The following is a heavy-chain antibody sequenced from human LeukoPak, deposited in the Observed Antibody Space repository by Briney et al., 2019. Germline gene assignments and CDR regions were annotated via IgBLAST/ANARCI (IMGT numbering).Heavy chain of an antibody. CDR1: GFTFSSYW. CDR3: ARAVLRYYDFWSGYGDAFDI. V-gene: IGHV3-21*01. Sequence: PGGSLRLSCAASGFTFSSYWMSWVRQAPGKGLEWVSSISIISSYIYYADSVKGRFTISRDNAKNSLYLKMNSLRAEDTAVYYCARAVLRYYDFWSGYGDAFDIWGQGTMVTVSS. CDR2: ISIISSYI. D-gene: IGHD3-3*01. J-gene: IGHJ3*02.